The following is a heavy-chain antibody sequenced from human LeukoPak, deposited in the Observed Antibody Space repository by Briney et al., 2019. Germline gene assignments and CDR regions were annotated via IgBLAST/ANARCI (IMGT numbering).Heavy chain of an antibody. Sequence: ASVKVSCKASGYTLIDYYIHWVRQAPGQGLEWMGWINSNCGGTSYAQKFQGRVTMTRDTSDSTAYMEVSWLTCDDTAVYYCARDRHFAFDIWGQGTTVTVSS. J-gene: IGHJ3*02. CDR2: INSNCGGT. CDR1: GYTLIDYY. CDR3: ARDRHFAFDI. V-gene: IGHV1-2*02.